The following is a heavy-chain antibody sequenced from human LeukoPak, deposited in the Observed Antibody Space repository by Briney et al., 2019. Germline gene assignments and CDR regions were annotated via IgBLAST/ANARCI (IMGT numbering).Heavy chain of an antibody. J-gene: IGHJ5*02. Sequence: GGSLRLSCGASGFTFSSYWMSWVRQAPWKGLEWVANIKQDGSGKYYVDSVKGRFTISRDNAKNSLYLQMNSLRAEDTAVYYCARDTGERSSEVSWFDPWGQGTLVTVSS. CDR1: GFTFSSYW. CDR3: ARDTGERSSEVSWFDP. CDR2: IKQDGSGK. D-gene: IGHD3-10*01. V-gene: IGHV3-7*01.